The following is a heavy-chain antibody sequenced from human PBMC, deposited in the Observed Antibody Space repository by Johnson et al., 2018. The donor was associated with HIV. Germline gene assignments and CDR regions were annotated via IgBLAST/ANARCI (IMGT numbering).Heavy chain of an antibody. J-gene: IGHJ3*02. D-gene: IGHD4-23*01. CDR1: GFTFSSYA. CDR3: ASGEDYGGNYGAFDI. Sequence: QVQLVESGGGVVQPGRSLRLPCAASGFTFSSYAMHWVRQAPGEGLEWVAVISYGGSNKYYADSVKGRFTISRDNSKNTLYLQMNSLRPEDTAVYYCASGEDYGGNYGAFDIWGQGTMVAVSS. CDR2: ISYGGSNK. V-gene: IGHV3-30-3*01.